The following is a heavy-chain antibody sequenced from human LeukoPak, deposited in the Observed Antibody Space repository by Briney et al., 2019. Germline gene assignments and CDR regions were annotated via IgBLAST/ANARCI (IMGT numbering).Heavy chain of an antibody. CDR1: GFTFSSYE. CDR2: ISSSGSTA. Sequence: GGSLRLSCAASGFTFSSYEMNWVRQAPGKGLEWVSYISSSGSTAYYADSVKGRFTMSRDSAKNSLFLQMNSLRVEDTAVYYCARYLFPYYFDYWGQGTLVIVSS. CDR3: ARYLFPYYFDY. J-gene: IGHJ4*02. V-gene: IGHV3-48*03.